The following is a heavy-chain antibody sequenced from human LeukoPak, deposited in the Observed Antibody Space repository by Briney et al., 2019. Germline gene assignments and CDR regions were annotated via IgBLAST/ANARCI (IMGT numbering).Heavy chain of an antibody. CDR2: TYYRSKWIN. Sequence: SQTLSLTCAISGDGVFSNSAAWNWIRQSPSRGLEWLGRTYYRSKWINEYAVSVKSRITVNPDTSKNQFSLHLSSVTPEDTAVYYCARGYNFGFDYWGQGTLVTVSS. CDR1: GDGVFSNSAA. CDR3: ARGYNFGFDY. D-gene: IGHD5-24*01. V-gene: IGHV6-1*01. J-gene: IGHJ4*02.